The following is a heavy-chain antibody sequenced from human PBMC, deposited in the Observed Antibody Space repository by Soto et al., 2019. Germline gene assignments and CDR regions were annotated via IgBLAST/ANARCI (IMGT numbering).Heavy chain of an antibody. V-gene: IGHV3-48*02. CDR1: RFTFSFYR. D-gene: IGHD3-10*02. CDR3: AGVRGVLITSSYYGMDV. J-gene: IGHJ6*01. CDR2: ISSSGTTI. Sequence: WGSLRIHCVSSRFTFSFYRMNGVRHGPGKGLEWISYISSSGTTIYDADSVKGRFTISIDNAKNSLYLQMRSLRDEDAAVYYCAGVRGVLITSSYYGMDVWGQGTPVTVSS.